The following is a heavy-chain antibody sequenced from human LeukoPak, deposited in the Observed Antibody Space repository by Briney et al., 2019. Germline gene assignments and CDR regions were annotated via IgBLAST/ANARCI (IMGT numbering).Heavy chain of an antibody. J-gene: IGHJ5*02. CDR2: ISGSGGST. D-gene: IGHD6-19*01. CDR3: AKSIAVAGTSNWFDP. Sequence: GGSLRLSCAASGFTFSSYAMSWVRQAPGKGLEWVSAISGSGGSTYYADSVKGRFTISRDNSKNTLYLQMNSLRAEDTAAYYCAKSIAVAGTSNWFDPWGQGTLVTVSS. CDR1: GFTFSSYA. V-gene: IGHV3-23*01.